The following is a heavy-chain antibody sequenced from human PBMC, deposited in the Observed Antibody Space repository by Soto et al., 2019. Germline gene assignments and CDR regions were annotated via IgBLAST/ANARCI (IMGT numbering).Heavy chain of an antibody. CDR2: IYYSGST. D-gene: IGHD2-15*01. CDR1: GGSVSSGSYY. CDR3: ARDRDCSGGSCEDYYYGMDV. V-gene: IGHV4-61*01. Sequence: TSETLSLTCTVSGGSVSSGSYYWSWIRQPPGKGLEWIGYIYYSGSTNYNPSLKSRVTISVDTSKNQFSLKLSSATAADTAVYYCARDRDCSGGSCEDYYYGMDVWGQGTTVTVSS. J-gene: IGHJ6*02.